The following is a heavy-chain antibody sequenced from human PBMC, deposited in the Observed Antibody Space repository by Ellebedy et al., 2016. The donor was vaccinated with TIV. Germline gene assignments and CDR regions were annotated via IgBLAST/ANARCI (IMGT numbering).Heavy chain of an antibody. J-gene: IGHJ4*02. CDR1: GFPFGAYS. CDR2: IRSHTYGGTT. V-gene: IGHV3-49*03. CDR3: ARDSSSWSRDY. Sequence: GESLKISCTASGFPFGAYSVSWLRQAPGKGLEWVGLIRSHTYGGTTEYAASVKGRFIISRDKSKSTANLELNSLKTEDTAVYYCARDSSSWSRDYWGQGTLVTVSS. D-gene: IGHD6-13*01.